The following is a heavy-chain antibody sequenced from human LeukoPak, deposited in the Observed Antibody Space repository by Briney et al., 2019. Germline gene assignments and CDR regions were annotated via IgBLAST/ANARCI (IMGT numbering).Heavy chain of an antibody. D-gene: IGHD3-10*01. CDR3: ARDSRQLWFGELSDAFDI. CDR1: GGSISSSSYY. J-gene: IGHJ3*02. V-gene: IGHV4-39*07. CDR2: IYYSGST. Sequence: PSETLSLTCTVSGGSISSSSYYWGWIRQPPGKGLEWIGSIYYSGSTYYNPSLKSRVTISVDTSKNQFSLKLSSVTAADTAVYYCARDSRQLWFGELSDAFDIWGQGTMVTVSS.